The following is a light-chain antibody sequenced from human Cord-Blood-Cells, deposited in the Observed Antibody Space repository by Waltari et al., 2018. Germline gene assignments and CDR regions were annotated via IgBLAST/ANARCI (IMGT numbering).Light chain of an antibody. CDR2: STS. CDR1: TGAVTSGYS. V-gene: IGLV7-43*01. Sequence: QTVVTQEPSMTVSPGGTVTLTCASSTGAVTSGYSPNWFQQTPGQAPRPLIYSTSNKHSWTPARFSGSLLGCKAALTLSGVQPEDEAEYYCLLYYGGAVVFGGGTKLTVL. CDR3: LLYYGGAVV. J-gene: IGLJ2*01.